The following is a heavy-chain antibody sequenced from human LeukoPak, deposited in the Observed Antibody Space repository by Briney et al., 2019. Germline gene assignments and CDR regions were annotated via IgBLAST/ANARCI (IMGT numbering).Heavy chain of an antibody. CDR1: GGSFSDYY. Sequence: SETLSLTCAVYGGSFSDYYWSWIRQPPGKGLEWIGEINHSGSTNYNPPLKSRVTISVDTSKNQFSLKLSSVTAADTAVYYCARGGRGRVPAAHMDVWGKGTTVTVSS. D-gene: IGHD2-2*01. CDR3: ARGGRGRVPAAHMDV. V-gene: IGHV4-34*01. CDR2: INHSGST. J-gene: IGHJ6*03.